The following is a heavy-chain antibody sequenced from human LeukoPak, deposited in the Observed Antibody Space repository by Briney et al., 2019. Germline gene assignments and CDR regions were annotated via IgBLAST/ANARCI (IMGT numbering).Heavy chain of an antibody. CDR2: IHSGGRA. CDR3: VGVETITMVRGASGDV. CDR1: GFSVSSNY. Sequence: GGSLRLSCAASGFSVSSNYMTWVRQAPGKGLEWVSVIHSGGRAYYADSVKGRFTTSRDNSKNTLDLQMNSLSVEDTAVYYCVGVETITMVRGASGDVWGKGTTVIVSS. D-gene: IGHD3-10*01. V-gene: IGHV3-66*02. J-gene: IGHJ6*04.